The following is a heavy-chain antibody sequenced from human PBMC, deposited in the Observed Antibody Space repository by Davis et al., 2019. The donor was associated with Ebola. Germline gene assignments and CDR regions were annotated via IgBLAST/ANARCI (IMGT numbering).Heavy chain of an antibody. D-gene: IGHD6-25*01. CDR2: MNPNSGNT. J-gene: IGHJ5*02. V-gene: IGHV1-8*01. CDR3: TRSETSSGWFDP. CDR1: GYTFTSYD. Sequence: AASFMVFCNASGYTFTSYDINWVLQATGQGLEWMGWMNPNSGNTGYAQMFQGRLTMTRNTSITTAYMELSNLRSEDTAVYYCTRSETSSGWFDPWGQGTPVTVSS.